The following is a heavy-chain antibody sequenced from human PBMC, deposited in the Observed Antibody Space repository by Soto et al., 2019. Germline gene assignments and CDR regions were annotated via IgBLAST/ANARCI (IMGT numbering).Heavy chain of an antibody. CDR2: ISGSGGST. Sequence: EVQLLESGGGLVQPGGSLRLSCADSGFTFSSYAMSWVRQAPGKGLEWVSAISGSGGSTYYADSVKGRFTISRDNSKNTLYLQMNSLRSEDTAVYYCASRPLLVATIDCWGQGTLVTVSS. V-gene: IGHV3-23*01. J-gene: IGHJ4*02. CDR1: GFTFSSYA. CDR3: ASRPLLVATIDC. D-gene: IGHD5-12*01.